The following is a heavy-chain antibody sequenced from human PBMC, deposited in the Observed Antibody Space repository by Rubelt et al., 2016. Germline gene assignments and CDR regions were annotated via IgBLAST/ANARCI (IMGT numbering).Heavy chain of an antibody. V-gene: IGHV4-34*01. D-gene: IGHD1-26*01. CDR1: GGSFSGYY. CDR2: INHSGST. Sequence: QVQLQQWGAGLLKPSETLSLTCAVYGGSFSGYYWSWIRQPPGKGLEWIGEINHSGSTNYNQSLKSRVPISEDTSKNQCSQMLGVVTVAETAVYYCARGWEVLQALDYWGQGTRVTVAS. CDR3: ARGWEVLQALDY. J-gene: IGHJ4*02.